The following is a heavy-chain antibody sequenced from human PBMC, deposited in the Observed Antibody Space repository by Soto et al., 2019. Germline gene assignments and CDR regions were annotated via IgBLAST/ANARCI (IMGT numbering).Heavy chain of an antibody. V-gene: IGHV3-30*18. CDR2: ISYDGSNK. J-gene: IGHJ6*02. Sequence: QVQLVESGGGVVQPGRSLRLSCAASGFTFSSYGMHWVRQAPGKGLEWVAVISYDGSNKYYADSVKGRFTISRDNSKNTLYLQMNSLRAEDTAVYYCAKDRWYSSSLPYYGMDAWGQGTTVTVSS. D-gene: IGHD6-13*01. CDR3: AKDRWYSSSLPYYGMDA. CDR1: GFTFSSYG.